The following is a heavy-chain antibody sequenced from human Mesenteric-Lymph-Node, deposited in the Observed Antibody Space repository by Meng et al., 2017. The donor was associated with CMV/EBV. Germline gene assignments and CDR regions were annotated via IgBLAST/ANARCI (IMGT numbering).Heavy chain of an antibody. Sequence: GGSLRLSCAASGFTLDSYAMHWVRQAPGNGLEWVAVISNDGNIEHYADSVQGRFTISRDTSKNTVFLQLISLRPEDTAVYYCARNLHIYCTGTNCPEGMDVWGQGTTVTVSS. J-gene: IGHJ6*02. CDR2: ISNDGNIE. D-gene: IGHD2-8*02. V-gene: IGHV3-30*03. CDR3: ARNLHIYCTGTNCPEGMDV. CDR1: GFTLDSYA.